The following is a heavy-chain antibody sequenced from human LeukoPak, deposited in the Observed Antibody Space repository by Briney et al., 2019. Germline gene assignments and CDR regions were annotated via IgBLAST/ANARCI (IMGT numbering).Heavy chain of an antibody. CDR3: AIQLGGSSSGRYWFDP. J-gene: IGHJ5*02. Sequence: ASVKVSCKASGYTFTGYYMHWVRQAPGQGLEWMGWINPNSGGTNYAQKFQGRVTMTRDTSISTAYLQWSSLKASDTAMYYCAIQLGGSSSGRYWFDPWGQGTQVTVSS. CDR1: GYTFTGYY. D-gene: IGHD6-19*01. CDR2: INPNSGGT. V-gene: IGHV1-2*02.